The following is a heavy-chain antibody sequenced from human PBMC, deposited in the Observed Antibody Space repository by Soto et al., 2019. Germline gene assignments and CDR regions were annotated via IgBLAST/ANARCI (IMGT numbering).Heavy chain of an antibody. D-gene: IGHD6-6*01. CDR1: GFTFSSYS. CDR3: ARSYSSSSGTDY. CDR2: INSDGSSI. V-gene: IGHV3-74*01. J-gene: IGHJ4*02. Sequence: PGGSLRLSCAASGFTFSSYSMNWVRQAPGKGLVWVSRINSDGSSIRYAGSVRGRFTISRDNAKNTLYLQMNSLRAEDTAVYYCARSYSSSSGTDYWGQGTLVTVSS.